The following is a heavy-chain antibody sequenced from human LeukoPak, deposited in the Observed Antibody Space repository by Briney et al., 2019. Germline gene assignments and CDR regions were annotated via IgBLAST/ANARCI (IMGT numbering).Heavy chain of an antibody. CDR3: ARFTSTLTMDY. Sequence: PSETLSPTCTVSGASIISTSYSWGWIRQPPGKGLEWIGSIYYSGNTYYNPSLKSRVTISVDTSKNQFSLKLSSVTATDTAVYYCARFTSTLTMDYWGQGTLVTVSS. CDR2: IYYSGNT. V-gene: IGHV4-39*01. CDR1: GASIISTSYS. J-gene: IGHJ4*02.